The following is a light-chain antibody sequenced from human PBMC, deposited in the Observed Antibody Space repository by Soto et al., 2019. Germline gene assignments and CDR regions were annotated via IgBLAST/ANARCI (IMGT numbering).Light chain of an antibody. CDR2: SAS. J-gene: IGKJ2*01. V-gene: IGKV3-15*01. CDR1: QSISTE. CDR3: QQGHNWPLT. Sequence: EIVMTQSPATLSVSPGERATLSCRASQSISTELAWYQQKSGQPPRLLIYSASTRATGVPARFTGSGSGSEFTLIISGLQSVDFAVYYCQQGHNWPLTFGQGTRLEI.